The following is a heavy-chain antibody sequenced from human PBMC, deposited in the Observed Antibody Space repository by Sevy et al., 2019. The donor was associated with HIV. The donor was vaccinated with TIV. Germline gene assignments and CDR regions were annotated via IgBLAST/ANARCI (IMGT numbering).Heavy chain of an antibody. D-gene: IGHD3-10*01. CDR3: ARDRITMVRGVGNWFDP. J-gene: IGHJ5*02. V-gene: IGHV4-4*07. CDR2: IYTSGST. Sequence: SETLSLTCTVSGGSISSYYWSWIRQPAGKGLEWIGRIYTSGSTNYNPSLTSRVTMSVDTSKNQFSLKLSSVTAADTAVYYCARDRITMVRGVGNWFDPWGQGTLVTVSS. CDR1: GGSISSYY.